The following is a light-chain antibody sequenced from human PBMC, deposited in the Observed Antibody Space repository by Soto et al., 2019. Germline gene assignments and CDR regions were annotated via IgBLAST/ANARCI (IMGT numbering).Light chain of an antibody. V-gene: IGKV3-20*01. CDR2: GAS. CDR1: QMCSSSY. Sequence: EIVLTQSPGTLALSSVAIATLSCSSSQMCSSSYLAWYQQKPGQAPRLLIYGASSRATGIPDRFSGSGSGTDFTLRISRLEPEDFAVYYCQKYGNSPGNFGQGQRREIK. CDR3: QKYGNSPGN. J-gene: IGKJ5*01.